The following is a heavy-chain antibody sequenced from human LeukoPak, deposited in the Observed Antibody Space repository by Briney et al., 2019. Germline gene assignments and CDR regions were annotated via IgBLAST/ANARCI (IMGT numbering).Heavy chain of an antibody. J-gene: IGHJ3*01. D-gene: IGHD3-10*01. CDR1: GFTFRTTG. CDR3: ARGRSITLLRGVAMSDGFDV. CDR2: MSSDGIKT. Sequence: PGGSLRLSCATSGFTFRTTGVHWVRQAPGKGLEWVALMSSDGIKTYYADSVKGRFTISRDNATNLLFLQMNGLRAEDTAVYYCARGRSITLLRGVAMSDGFDVWGQGAMVAVSS. V-gene: IGHV3-30*04.